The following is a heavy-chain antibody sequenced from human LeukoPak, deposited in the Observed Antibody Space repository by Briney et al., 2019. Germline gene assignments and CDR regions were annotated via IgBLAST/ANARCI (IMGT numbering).Heavy chain of an antibody. D-gene: IGHD3-10*01. CDR3: ARDPTLPGAMDV. CDR1: GFTFSSYA. CDR2: ISSSSSYI. V-gene: IGHV3-21*01. J-gene: IGHJ6*03. Sequence: PGGTLRLSCAASGFTFSSYAMSWVRQAPGKGLEWVSSISSSSSYIYYADSVKGRFTISRDNAKNSLYLQMNSLRAEDTAVYYCARDPTLPGAMDVWGKGTTVTVSS.